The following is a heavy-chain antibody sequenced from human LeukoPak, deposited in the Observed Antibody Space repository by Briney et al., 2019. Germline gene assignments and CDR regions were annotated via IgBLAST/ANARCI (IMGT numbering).Heavy chain of an antibody. J-gene: IGHJ6*03. CDR3: SSTHYYYYMDV. Sequence: PSETLSFTGTVSGGSISSSSYYWGGIRQPPGKGLEWIGSIYYRGSTYYHPSLKSRVTISVDTSKNQFSLKLSSVTAADTAVYYCSSTHYYYYMDVWGKGTTVTVSS. CDR2: IYYRGST. V-gene: IGHV4-39*01. D-gene: IGHD2-2*01. CDR1: GGSISSSSYY.